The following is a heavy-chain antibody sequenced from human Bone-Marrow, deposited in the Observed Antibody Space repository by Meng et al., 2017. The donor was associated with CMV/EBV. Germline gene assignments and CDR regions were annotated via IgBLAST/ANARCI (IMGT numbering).Heavy chain of an antibody. CDR3: TSRLVVVEAATRDVFDI. Sequence: GGSLRLSCAASGFTFDDYAMHWVRQAPGKGLEWVSGISWNSGSIGYADSVKGRFTISRDNAKNSLYLQMNSLRAEDTAVYYCTSRLVVVEAATRDVFDIWGQGTMVTVSS. CDR1: GFTFDDYA. J-gene: IGHJ3*02. V-gene: IGHV3-9*01. D-gene: IGHD2-15*01. CDR2: ISWNSGSI.